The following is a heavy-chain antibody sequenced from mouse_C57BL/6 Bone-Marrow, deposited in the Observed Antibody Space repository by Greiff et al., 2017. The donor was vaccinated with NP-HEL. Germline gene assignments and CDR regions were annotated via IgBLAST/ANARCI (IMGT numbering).Heavy chain of an antibody. CDR1: GSTFTDYY. V-gene: IGHV1-26*01. CDR3: ARLSRTSFAY. J-gene: IGHJ3*01. CDR2: INPNNGGT. Sequence: VQLKQSGPELVKPGASVKISCKASGSTFTDYYMTWVKQSHGKSLEWIGDINPNNGGTSYNQKFKGKATLTVDKSSSTAYMELRSLTSEDSAVYYCARLSRTSFAYWGQGTLVTVSA.